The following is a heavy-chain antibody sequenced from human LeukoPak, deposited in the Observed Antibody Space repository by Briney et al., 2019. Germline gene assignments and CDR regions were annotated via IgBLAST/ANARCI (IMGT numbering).Heavy chain of an antibody. V-gene: IGHV3-53*01. CDR2: IYSVGST. D-gene: IGHD4-23*01. Sequence: PRGSLRLSCAAPGFPLCSNYMSWVRPAPGEGLEWVSVIYSVGSTYYADSVKGRITISRDNSKNTLYLQMNSLRAEDTAVYYCARDRDYGGFDYWGQGTLVTVSS. J-gene: IGHJ4*02. CDR3: ARDRDYGGFDY. CDR1: GFPLCSNY.